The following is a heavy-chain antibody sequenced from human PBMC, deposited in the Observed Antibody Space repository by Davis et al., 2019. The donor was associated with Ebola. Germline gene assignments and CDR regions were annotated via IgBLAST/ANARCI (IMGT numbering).Heavy chain of an antibody. V-gene: IGHV3-74*01. D-gene: IGHD2-21*01. CDR1: GFTFSTYW. CDR3: AREKTYSSSFMDV. Sequence: GESLKISCAASGFTFSTYWMHWVRQPPGKGLVWVSRIHSDGSNTTYADSVKGRFTISRDNAKNTLYLQMNSLRAEDTAVYYCAREKTYSSSFMDVWGQGTTVTVSS. J-gene: IGHJ6*02. CDR2: IHSDGSNT.